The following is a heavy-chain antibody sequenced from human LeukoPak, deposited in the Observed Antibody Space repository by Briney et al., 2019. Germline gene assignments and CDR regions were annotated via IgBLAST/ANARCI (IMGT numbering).Heavy chain of an antibody. CDR1: GFTFSSYG. D-gene: IGHD3-10*01. Sequence: GGSLRLSCVASGFTFSSYGMHWVRQAPGKGLEWVAFIPYDGVNKYYADSVKGRFTISRDNSKNMLYLQMNSLRAEDTAVYYCAKDSRHLLWFGELGDYFDYWGQGTLVTVSS. CDR2: IPYDGVNK. V-gene: IGHV3-30*02. J-gene: IGHJ4*02. CDR3: AKDSRHLLWFGELGDYFDY.